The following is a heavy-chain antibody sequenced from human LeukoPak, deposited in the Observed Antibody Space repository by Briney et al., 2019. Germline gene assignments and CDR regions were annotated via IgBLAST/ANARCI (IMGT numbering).Heavy chain of an antibody. CDR2: ISSSSSYI. CDR1: GFTFSRYS. CDR3: ASSYYYDSSEWTPFDY. D-gene: IGHD3-22*01. V-gene: IGHV3-21*01. Sequence: GSLRLSCAASGFTFSRYSMNWVRQAPGKGLEWVSSISSSSSYIYHADSVKGGFTISRDNAKNSLYLQMNSLRAEDTAVYYCASSYYYDSSEWTPFDYWGQGTLVTVSS. J-gene: IGHJ4*02.